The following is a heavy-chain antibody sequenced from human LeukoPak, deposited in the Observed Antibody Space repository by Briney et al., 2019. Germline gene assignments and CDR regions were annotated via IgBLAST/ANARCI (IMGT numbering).Heavy chain of an antibody. Sequence: SETLSLTCTVSGGSISSYYWSWIRQPAGKGLEWIGRIYTSGSTNYNPSLKSRVTMSVDASKNRFSLKLSSVTAADTAVYYCARVAGYLPTRWFDPWGQGTHVTVSS. J-gene: IGHJ5*02. D-gene: IGHD6-25*01. CDR3: ARVAGYLPTRWFDP. CDR2: IYTSGST. CDR1: GGSISSYY. V-gene: IGHV4-4*07.